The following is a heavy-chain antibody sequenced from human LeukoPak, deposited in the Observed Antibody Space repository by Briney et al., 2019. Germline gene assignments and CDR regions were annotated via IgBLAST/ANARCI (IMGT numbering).Heavy chain of an antibody. Sequence: TGGSLRLSCAASGFTFSSYSMSWVRQAPGKGLEWVSGLSGTGGMTYYAESVKGRFTISRDNSKNTLYLQMKSLRAEDTAIYYCVKGPLYSTRWFDPWGQGTLVTVSS. CDR2: LSGTGGMT. D-gene: IGHD6-13*01. CDR1: GFTFSSYS. CDR3: VKGPLYSTRWFDP. J-gene: IGHJ5*02. V-gene: IGHV3-23*01.